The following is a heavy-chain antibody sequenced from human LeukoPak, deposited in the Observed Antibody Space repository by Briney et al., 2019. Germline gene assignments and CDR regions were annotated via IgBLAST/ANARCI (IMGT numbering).Heavy chain of an antibody. V-gene: IGHV3-21*04. D-gene: IGHD3-3*01. CDR3: ARDQYDTWSRRGNFDS. CDR1: GFTFSSYS. Sequence: GRSLRLSCVASGFTFSSYSMNWVRQAPGKGLEWVSFISSSSTYTSYADSVKGQFTISRDNTKNSLYLQMNSLRAEDTAVFYCARDQYDTWSRRGNFDSWGQGTLVIVSS. J-gene: IGHJ4*02. CDR2: ISSSSTYT.